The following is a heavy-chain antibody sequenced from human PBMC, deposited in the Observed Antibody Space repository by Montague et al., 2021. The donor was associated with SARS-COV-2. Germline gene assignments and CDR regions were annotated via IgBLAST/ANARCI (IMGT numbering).Heavy chain of an antibody. V-gene: IGHV4-59*08. CDR2: ISDSGST. CDR3: ARHYSATLPAVY. D-gene: IGHD2-15*01. J-gene: IGHJ4*02. Sequence: SETLSLTCTVSGGSISSFHWSWFRQPPGKGLEWIGYISDSGSTNYNPPLTSRVTMSVDTSKNQFSLKVNSVTAADTAVYYCARHYSATLPAVYWGQGTLVTVSS. CDR1: GGSISSFH.